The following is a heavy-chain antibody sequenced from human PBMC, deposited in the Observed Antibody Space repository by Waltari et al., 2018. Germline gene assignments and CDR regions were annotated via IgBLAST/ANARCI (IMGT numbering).Heavy chain of an antibody. CDR3: ARDIAFGGVIVMNEAFDF. V-gene: IGHV3-33*01. Sequence: QLYLVESGGGVVQPGRSLRLSCAASVFTFSSYGMHWVRQPPGKGLQWVAVISSHGSNTYYADAVRGRFTISRDNSKNILYLQMNSLRAEDTAVYYCARDIAFGGVIVMNEAFDFRGRGTTVTVSP. CDR1: VFTFSSYG. CDR2: ISSHGSNT. D-gene: IGHD3-16*02. J-gene: IGHJ3*01.